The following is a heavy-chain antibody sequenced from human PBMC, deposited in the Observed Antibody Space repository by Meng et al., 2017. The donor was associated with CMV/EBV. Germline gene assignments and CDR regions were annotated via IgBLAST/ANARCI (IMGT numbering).Heavy chain of an antibody. CDR1: GFTLNSYT. Sequence: GGSLRLSCAASGFTLNSYTVHWVRQAPGKGLEWMAVISYDGTYKYHGDSVKGRFTVSRDNSKRSLYLQMNSLRAEDTAVYYCARLWFGELSRFDPWGQGTLVTVSS. J-gene: IGHJ5*02. CDR2: ISYDGTYK. V-gene: IGHV3-30-3*01. D-gene: IGHD3-10*01. CDR3: ARLWFGELSRFDP.